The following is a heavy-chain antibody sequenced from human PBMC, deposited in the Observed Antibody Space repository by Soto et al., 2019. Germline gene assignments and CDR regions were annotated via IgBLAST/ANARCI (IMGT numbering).Heavy chain of an antibody. CDR1: GFTFSNYA. J-gene: IGHJ4*02. CDR3: AKMSRSLYAGY. V-gene: IGHV3-23*01. D-gene: IGHD2-2*01. Sequence: EVQLLESGGGLVQRWGSLRLSCAAFGFTFSNYAMTWVRQAPGKGLEWVSSISGGGDGAYYAYSVQGRFIISRDNSRNTLSLQMNGIGAEDTAVYDCAKMSRSLYAGYWGQGTLVTVSS. CDR2: ISGGGDGA.